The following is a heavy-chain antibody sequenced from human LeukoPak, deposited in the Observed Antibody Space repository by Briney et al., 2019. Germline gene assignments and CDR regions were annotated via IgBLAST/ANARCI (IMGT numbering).Heavy chain of an antibody. V-gene: IGHV3-33*01. D-gene: IGHD5-12*01. CDR2: IWYDGVNK. J-gene: IGHJ4*02. CDR3: AREGIVATLDY. CDR1: GFSFSNYG. Sequence: XXLRLSXAASGFSFSNYGMHWVRQAPGKGLEWVAVIWYDGVNKYYADSVKGRFTISRDMPKNTLYLQMNSLRAEDTAVYYCAREGIVATLDYWGQGTLVTVSS.